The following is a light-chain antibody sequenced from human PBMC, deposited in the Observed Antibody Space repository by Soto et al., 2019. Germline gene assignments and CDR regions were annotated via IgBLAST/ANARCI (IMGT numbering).Light chain of an antibody. Sequence: QSVLTQPPSASGTPGQRVTISCSGGSSNIGRDTVNWYQQLPGTAPKLLIYSTNQRPSGVPDRFSGSKSGTSASLAISGLQSADEADYYCATWDGSLNGWVFGGGTQLTVL. CDR1: SSNIGRDT. J-gene: IGLJ3*02. CDR2: STN. CDR3: ATWDGSLNGWV. V-gene: IGLV1-44*01.